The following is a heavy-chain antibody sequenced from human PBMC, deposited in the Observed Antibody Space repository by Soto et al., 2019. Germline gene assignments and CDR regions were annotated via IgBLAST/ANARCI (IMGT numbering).Heavy chain of an antibody. CDR2: ISYDGSNK. J-gene: IGHJ6*02. CDR1: GFTFSSYA. CDR3: ARYSSSWYYYYYGMDF. Sequence: GGSLRLSCAASGFTFSSYAMHWVRQAPGKGLEWVAVISYDGSNKYYADSVKGRFTISRDNSKNTLYLQMNSLRAEDTAVYHCARYSSSWYYYYYGMDFWGQGTTVTVSS. D-gene: IGHD6-13*01. V-gene: IGHV3-30-3*01.